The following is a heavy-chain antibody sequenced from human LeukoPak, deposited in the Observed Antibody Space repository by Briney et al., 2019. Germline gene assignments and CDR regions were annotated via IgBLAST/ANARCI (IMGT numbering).Heavy chain of an antibody. J-gene: IGHJ6*03. D-gene: IGHD3-3*01. Sequence: SETLSLTCTVSGGSISSHYWSWIRQPPGKGLEWIGYIYYSGSTNYNPSLKSRVTISVDTSKNQFSLKLSSVTAADTAVYYCASLNYEFWSGYADYYYYMDVRGKGTTVTVSS. V-gene: IGHV4-59*11. CDR1: GGSISSHY. CDR2: IYYSGST. CDR3: ASLNYEFWSGYADYYYYMDV.